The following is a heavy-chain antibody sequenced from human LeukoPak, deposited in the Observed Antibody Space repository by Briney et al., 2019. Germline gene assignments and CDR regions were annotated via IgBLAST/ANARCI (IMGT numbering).Heavy chain of an antibody. V-gene: IGHV1-18*01. D-gene: IGHD6-13*01. CDR3: ARDLSGSSWYIGYAFDI. Sequence: ASVKVSCKASGYTFTSYGISWVRQAPGQGLEWMGWISAYNGNTNYAQKLQGRVTMTTDTSTSTAYMELRSLRSDDTAVYYCARDLSGSSWYIGYAFDIWGQGTMVTVSS. J-gene: IGHJ3*02. CDR2: ISAYNGNT. CDR1: GYTFTSYG.